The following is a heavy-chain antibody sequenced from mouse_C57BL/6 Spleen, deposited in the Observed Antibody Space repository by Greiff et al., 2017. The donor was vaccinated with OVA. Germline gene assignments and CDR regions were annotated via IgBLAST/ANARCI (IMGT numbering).Heavy chain of an antibody. V-gene: IGHV1-50*01. J-gene: IGHJ2*01. CDR2: IDPSDSYT. D-gene: IGHD2-1*01. Sequence: VQLQQPGAELVKPGASVKLSCKASGYTFTSYWMQWVKQRPGQGLEWIGEIDPSDSYTNYNQKLKGKATLPVDTSSSTAYMQLSSLTSEDSAVYYCARSEGRGNYDYWGQGTTLTVSS. CDR3: ARSEGRGNYDY. CDR1: GYTFTSYW.